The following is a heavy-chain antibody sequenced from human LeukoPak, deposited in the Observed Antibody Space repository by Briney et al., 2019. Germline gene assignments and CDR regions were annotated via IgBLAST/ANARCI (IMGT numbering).Heavy chain of an antibody. CDR3: ARSTFEYSTSSGFDY. Sequence: SETLSLTCIVSGGSLSSYYRSWIRQPLGEGLEWIGYTYYSGSTNYNPSVKSRVTISVDTSKNPFSLKLSSVTAADTAVYYCARSTFEYSTSSGFDYWGQGTLVTVSS. CDR1: GGSLSSYY. V-gene: IGHV4-59*08. J-gene: IGHJ4*02. CDR2: TYYSGST. D-gene: IGHD6-6*01.